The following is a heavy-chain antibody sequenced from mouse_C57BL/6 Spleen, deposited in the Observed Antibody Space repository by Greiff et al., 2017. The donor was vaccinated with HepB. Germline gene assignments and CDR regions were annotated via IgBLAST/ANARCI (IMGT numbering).Heavy chain of an antibody. V-gene: IGHV1-54*01. Sequence: QVQLKESGAELVRPGTSVKVSCKASGYAFTNYLIEWVKQRPGQGLEWIGVINPGSGGTNYNEKFKGKATLTADKSSSTAYMQLSSLTSEDSAVYFCARGIDYLAYWGQGTLVTVSA. CDR3: ARGIDYLAY. J-gene: IGHJ3*01. D-gene: IGHD2-4*01. CDR1: GYAFTNYL. CDR2: INPGSGGT.